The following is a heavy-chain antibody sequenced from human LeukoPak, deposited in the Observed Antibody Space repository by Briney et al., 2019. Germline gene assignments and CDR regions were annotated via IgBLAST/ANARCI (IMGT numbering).Heavy chain of an antibody. CDR1: GYTFTSYG. V-gene: IGHV1-18*01. CDR3: ALALDYYDSSGWPFDY. Sequence: ASVKVSCKASGYTFTSYGISWVRQAPGQGLEWMGWISAYNGNTNYAQKLQGRVTMTTDTSTSTAYMELRSLRSDDTAVYFCALALDYYDSSGWPFDYWGQGTLVTVSS. D-gene: IGHD3-22*01. CDR2: ISAYNGNT. J-gene: IGHJ4*02.